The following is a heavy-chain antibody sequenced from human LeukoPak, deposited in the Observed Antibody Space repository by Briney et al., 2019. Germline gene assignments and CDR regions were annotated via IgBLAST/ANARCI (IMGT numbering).Heavy chain of an antibody. CDR3: ARELLYSSSWYNWFDP. CDR2: ISSSGSTI. Sequence: GGSLRLSCAASGFTFSSYEMNWVRQAPGKGLEWVSYISSSGSTIYYADSVKGRFTISRDNAKNSLYLQMNSLRAEDTAVYYCARELLYSSSWYNWFDPWGQGTLVTVSS. CDR1: GFTFSSYE. V-gene: IGHV3-48*03. J-gene: IGHJ5*02. D-gene: IGHD6-13*01.